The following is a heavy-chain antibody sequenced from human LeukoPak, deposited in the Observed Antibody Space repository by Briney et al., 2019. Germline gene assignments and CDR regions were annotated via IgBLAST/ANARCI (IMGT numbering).Heavy chain of an antibody. CDR3: ARARYSSSSLIDY. CDR2: IYYSGST. V-gene: IGHV4-59*08. Sequence: LETLSLTCTVSGGSISSYYWSWIRQPPGKGLEWIGYIYYSGSTNYNPSLKSRVTISVDTSKNQFSLKLSSVTAADTAVYYCARARYSSSSLIDYWGQGTLVTVSS. CDR1: GGSISSYY. D-gene: IGHD6-6*01. J-gene: IGHJ4*02.